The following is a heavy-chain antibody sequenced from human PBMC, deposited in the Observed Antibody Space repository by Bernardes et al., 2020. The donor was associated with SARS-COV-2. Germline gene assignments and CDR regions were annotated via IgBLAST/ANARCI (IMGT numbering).Heavy chain of an antibody. Sequence: GGSLRLSCTASGSTLSSHGVHWVRQAPAKGLEWVAGLSYDGRIKYYLDSVRGRFTISRDTFKNMLFLQMDSLRPEDTAIYYCAKALYVKSPFDSWGQGTLVTVSS. CDR3: AKALYVKSPFDS. J-gene: IGHJ4*02. V-gene: IGHV3-30*18. CDR1: GSTLSSHG. CDR2: LSYDGRIK. D-gene: IGHD3-16*01.